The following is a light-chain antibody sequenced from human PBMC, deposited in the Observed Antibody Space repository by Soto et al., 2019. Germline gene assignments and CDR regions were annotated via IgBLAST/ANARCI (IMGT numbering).Light chain of an antibody. CDR3: QQANTFPLT. CDR1: QDIGVY. V-gene: IGKV1-12*01. CDR2: TAS. J-gene: IGKJ1*01. Sequence: DIQMTQSPSSVSASVGDRVTITCRASQDIGVYLVWYQQRPGKAPNLLINTASNLQSGVPSRFSGSGSGTDFTLTITSLQPEDVASYYCQQANTFPLTFGQGTKVEIK.